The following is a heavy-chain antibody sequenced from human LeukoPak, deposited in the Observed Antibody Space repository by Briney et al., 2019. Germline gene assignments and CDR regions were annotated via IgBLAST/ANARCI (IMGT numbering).Heavy chain of an antibody. V-gene: IGHV3-33*01. Sequence: PGGSLRLSCAASGFTFSSYGMHWVRQAPGKGLDWVAVTWYDGRNNYYAASVKGRFTISRDDSKTTVYLLMNSLRAEDTAVYYCAREVAPLYFHYGMDVWGEGTTVTVSS. J-gene: IGHJ6*01. CDR2: TWYDGRNN. CDR3: AREVAPLYFHYGMDV. CDR1: GFTFSSYG. D-gene: IGHD2-21*01.